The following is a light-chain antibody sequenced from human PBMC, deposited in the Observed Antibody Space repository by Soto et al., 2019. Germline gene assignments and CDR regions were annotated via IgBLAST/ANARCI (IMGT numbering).Light chain of an antibody. CDR2: EVS. J-gene: IGLJ3*02. Sequence: QSVLTQPPSVSGSPGQSVTISCTGTSSDVGSFDRVSWYQQAPGTAPKLMIYEVSNRPLWVPDRFSGSKSGNTASLTISGLQAEDEADYYCTLYTSSITPHVVFGGGTKVTAL. CDR1: SSDVGSFDR. V-gene: IGLV2-18*01. CDR3: TLYTSSITPHVV.